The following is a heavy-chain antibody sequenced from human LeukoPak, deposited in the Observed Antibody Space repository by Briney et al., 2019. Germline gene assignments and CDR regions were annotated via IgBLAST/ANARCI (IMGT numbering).Heavy chain of an antibody. J-gene: IGHJ4*02. V-gene: IGHV3-74*01. Sequence: GGSLRLSCAASGFTFSSYWMHWVRQAPGKGLVWVSRINSDGSSTSYADSVKGRFTISRDNAKNTLYLQMNSLRAEDTAVYYCARPGLGDGYNYGYFDYWGQGTLVTVSS. D-gene: IGHD5-24*01. CDR3: ARPGLGDGYNYGYFDY. CDR1: GFTFSSYW. CDR2: INSDGSST.